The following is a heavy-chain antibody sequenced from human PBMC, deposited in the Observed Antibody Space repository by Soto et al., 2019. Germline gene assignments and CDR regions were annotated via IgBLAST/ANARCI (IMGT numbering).Heavy chain of an antibody. CDR3: ARDQTKWLNDAYDL. CDR2: ISHSTGKA. D-gene: IGHD2-8*01. Sequence: QVQLVQSGADVNKPGASVKLSCKASGYTFMHYDIGWVRQAPGQGPEWLGRISHSTGKADYPQKFQGRVTMTTDTSTTTAYMEMRSLRPDDTAVYSCARDQTKWLNDAYDLWGQGTMVTVSS. J-gene: IGHJ3*01. CDR1: GYTFMHYD. V-gene: IGHV1-18*01.